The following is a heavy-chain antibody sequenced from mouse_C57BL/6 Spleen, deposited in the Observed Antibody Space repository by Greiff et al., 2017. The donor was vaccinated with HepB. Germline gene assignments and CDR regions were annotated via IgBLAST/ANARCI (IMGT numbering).Heavy chain of an antibody. D-gene: IGHD1-1*01. J-gene: IGHJ2*01. V-gene: IGHV14-2*01. CDR1: GFNIKDYY. Sequence: VQLQQSGAELVKPGASVKLSCTASGFNIKDYYMHWVKQRTEQGLEWIGRIDPEDGETKYAPNFQGKAIITADKSSNTAYLQLSSLTSEDTAVYYGARCSTGSSPCFDYWGQGTTLTVSS. CDR2: IDPEDGET. CDR3: ARCSTGSSPCFDY.